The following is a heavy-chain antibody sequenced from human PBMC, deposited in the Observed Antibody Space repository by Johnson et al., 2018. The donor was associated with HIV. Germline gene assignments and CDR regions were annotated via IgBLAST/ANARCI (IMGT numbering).Heavy chain of an antibody. CDR2: IYRDGNT. CDR1: RFTFSSYW. D-gene: IGHD3-3*01. V-gene: IGHV3-66*02. CDR3: ARDGQVYYNFWISSLAFDI. Sequence: VQLVESGGGLVQPGRSLRISCAASRFTFSSYWMSWVRQAPGKGLEWVSVIYRDGNTNYADSVKGRFTISRDNSKNTLYLQMNSLRADDTAVYYCARDGQVYYNFWISSLAFDIWGQGTMVTVSS. J-gene: IGHJ3*02.